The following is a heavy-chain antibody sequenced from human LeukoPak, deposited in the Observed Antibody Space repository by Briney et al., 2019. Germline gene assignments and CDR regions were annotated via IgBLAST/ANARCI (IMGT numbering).Heavy chain of an antibody. J-gene: IGHJ3*02. V-gene: IGHV4-59*01. CDR2: IYDSGST. Sequence: SETLSLTCTVSGGSISSYYWSWIRQPPGKGLEWIGYIYDSGSTNYNPSLKSRVTISVDTSKNQFSLKLSSMTAADTAVYYCASLTTAEAFDIWGQGTMVTVSS. CDR3: ASLTTAEAFDI. CDR1: GGSISSYY. D-gene: IGHD3-22*01.